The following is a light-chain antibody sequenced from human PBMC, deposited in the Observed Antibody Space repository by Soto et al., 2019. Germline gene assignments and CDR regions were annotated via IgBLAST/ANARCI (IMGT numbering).Light chain of an antibody. CDR2: SNN. V-gene: IGLV1-47*02. CDR3: AAWDDSLSGPV. J-gene: IGLJ3*02. CDR1: SSNIGSNY. Sequence: QSLLTQPPSASGTPGQRVTISCSGSSSNIGSNYVYWYQQLPGTAPKLLLSSNNQRPSGVPDRLSGSKSGTSASLAISGLRSEDEADYYCAAWDDSLSGPVFGGGTKLTVL.